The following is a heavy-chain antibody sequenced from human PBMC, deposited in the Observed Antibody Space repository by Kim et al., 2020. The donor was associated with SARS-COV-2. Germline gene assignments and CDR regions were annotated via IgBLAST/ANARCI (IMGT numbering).Heavy chain of an antibody. D-gene: IGHD6-19*01. Sequence: DSVKGRFTISRDNSKNTLYLQMNSLRAEDTAVYYCAKDSSGWYGGDAFDIWGQGTMVTVSS. V-gene: IGHV3-23*01. J-gene: IGHJ3*02. CDR3: AKDSSGWYGGDAFDI.